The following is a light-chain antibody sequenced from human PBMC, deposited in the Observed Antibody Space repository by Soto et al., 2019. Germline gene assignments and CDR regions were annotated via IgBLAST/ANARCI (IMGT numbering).Light chain of an antibody. CDR2: GNT. Sequence: QAVVTQPPSVSGAPGQRVTVSCIGSSSNIGAGYPVHWYQQVPGTAPKLLIYGNTNRPSGVPDRFSGSKSGTSASLAITGLQAEDEADYYCQSYDSSLSGWVFGGGTQLTVL. V-gene: IGLV1-40*01. CDR3: QSYDSSLSGWV. CDR1: SSNIGAGYP. J-gene: IGLJ3*02.